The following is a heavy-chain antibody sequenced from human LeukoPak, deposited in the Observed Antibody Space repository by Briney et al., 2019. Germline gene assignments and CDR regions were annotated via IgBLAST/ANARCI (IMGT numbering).Heavy chain of an antibody. CDR2: IYYSGST. D-gene: IGHD2-2*01. V-gene: IGHV4-31*03. J-gene: IGHJ6*02. Sequence: SQTLSLTCTVSGGSISSGGYYWSWIRQHPGKGLEWIGYIYYSGSTYYNPSLKSRVTISVDTSKNQFSLKLSSVTAADTAVYYCARDLGDCSSTSCPKIYYYGMDVWGQGTTVTVSS. CDR1: GGSISSGGYY. CDR3: ARDLGDCSSTSCPKIYYYGMDV.